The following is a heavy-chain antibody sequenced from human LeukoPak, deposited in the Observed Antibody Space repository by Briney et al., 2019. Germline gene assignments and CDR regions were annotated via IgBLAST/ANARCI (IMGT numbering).Heavy chain of an antibody. CDR3: ARVFGYSYGYSYYYMDV. J-gene: IGHJ6*03. CDR1: GGSISSSSYY. D-gene: IGHD5-18*01. V-gene: IGHV4-39*07. CDR2: IYYSGST. Sequence: TSETLSLTCTVSGGSISSSSYYWGWIRQPPGKGLEWIGSIYYSGSTYYNPSLKSRVTISVDTFKNQFSLKLSSVTAADTAVYYCARVFGYSYGYSYYYMDVWGKGTTVTVSS.